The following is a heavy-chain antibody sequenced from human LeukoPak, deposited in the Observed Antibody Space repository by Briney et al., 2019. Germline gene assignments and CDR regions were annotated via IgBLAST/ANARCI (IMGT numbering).Heavy chain of an antibody. D-gene: IGHD5-12*01. V-gene: IGHV3-23*01. CDR1: GFTLSSYA. CDR2: ISGNGYA. CDR3: ARGRGPVWWLRAYYYYYYMDV. Sequence: GGSLRLSCAASGFTLSSYAMNWVRQAPGKGLEWVSAISGNGYAYYADSVKGRFTISRDNSKNTLYLQMNSLRAEDTALYYCARGRGPVWWLRAYYYYYYMDVWGKGTTVTVSS. J-gene: IGHJ6*03.